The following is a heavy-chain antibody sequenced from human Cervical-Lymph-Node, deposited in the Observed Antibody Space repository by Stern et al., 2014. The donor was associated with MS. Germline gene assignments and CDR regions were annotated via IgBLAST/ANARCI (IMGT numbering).Heavy chain of an antibody. CDR1: GYSFTNSW. CDR3: ARQGCATTSCHTIDS. Sequence: EDQLVESGAEVKKPGQSLKISCKGSGYSFTNSWIGWGRQMPGKGLELMGIISPVDSETRSSPSFQGQVTISVDKSINTAYVQWTSLEASDTAMYYCARQGCATTSCHTIDSWGQGTLITVSS. D-gene: IGHD2-2*02. V-gene: IGHV5-51*01. CDR2: ISPVDSET. J-gene: IGHJ4*02.